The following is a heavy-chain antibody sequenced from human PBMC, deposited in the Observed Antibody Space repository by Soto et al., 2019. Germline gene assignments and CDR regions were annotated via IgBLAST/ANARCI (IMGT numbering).Heavy chain of an antibody. Sequence: EVEVVQSGGGLIQPGGSLRLSCAASGFTVSLNYMSWVRQAPGKGLEWVAVLYGDGSTYYADSVKGRFTISRHNSRNTRYLQVNSLRVDDTALYYCARGGYTGFRGYFEYWRQGTLVTVSS. CDR3: ARGGYTGFRGYFEY. D-gene: IGHD1-26*01. CDR2: LYGDGST. J-gene: IGHJ4*02. CDR1: GFTVSLNY. V-gene: IGHV3-53*01.